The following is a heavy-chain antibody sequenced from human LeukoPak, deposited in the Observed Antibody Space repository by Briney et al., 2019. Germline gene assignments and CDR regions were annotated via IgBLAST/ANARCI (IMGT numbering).Heavy chain of an antibody. CDR1: GYTFTGYY. CDR3: ATRSGGYSSGWLWFDP. Sequence: ASVKVSCKASGYTFTGYYMHWVRQAPGKGLEWMGGFDPEDGETIYAQKFQGRVTMTEDTSTDTAYMELSSLRSEDTAVYYCATRSGGYSSGWLWFDPWGQGTLVTVSS. D-gene: IGHD6-19*01. V-gene: IGHV1-24*01. J-gene: IGHJ5*02. CDR2: FDPEDGET.